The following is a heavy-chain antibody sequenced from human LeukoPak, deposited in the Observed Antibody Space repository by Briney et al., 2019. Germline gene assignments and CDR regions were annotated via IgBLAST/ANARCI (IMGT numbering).Heavy chain of an antibody. CDR1: GGSISSSSYY. CDR3: ASPRPVCSGGSRYLNWFDP. CDR2: IYYSGST. J-gene: IGHJ5*02. D-gene: IGHD2-15*01. Sequence: SETLSLTCTVSGGSISSSSYYWGWIRQPPGKGLEWIGSIYYSGSTYYNPSLKSRVTISVDTSKNQFSLKLSSVTAADTAAYYCASPRPVCSGGSRYLNWFDPWGQGTLVTVSS. V-gene: IGHV4-39*01.